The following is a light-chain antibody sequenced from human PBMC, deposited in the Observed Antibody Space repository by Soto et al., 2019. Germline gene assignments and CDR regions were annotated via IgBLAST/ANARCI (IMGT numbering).Light chain of an antibody. Sequence: ENVLTQSPGTLSLSPGERATLSCRASQSVSSSYLAWYQQKPGQAPRLLIYDTSSRATGIPDMFSGSGSGTDFTLTISRLEPEDFAVYYCQQYVTSPPMYTFGQGTKLEIK. CDR2: DTS. CDR3: QQYVTSPPMYT. J-gene: IGKJ2*01. V-gene: IGKV3-20*01. CDR1: QSVSSSY.